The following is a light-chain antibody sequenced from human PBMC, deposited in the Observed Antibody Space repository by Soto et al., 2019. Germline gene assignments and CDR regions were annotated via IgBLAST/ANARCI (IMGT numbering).Light chain of an antibody. CDR1: SSNIGSNT. Sequence: QSVLTQPPSASGTHGQRVTISCSGSSSNIGSNTVNWYQQLPGTAPKLLIYSNNQRPSGVPDRFSGSKSGTSASLAISGLQSEDEADYYCAAWDDSLFCVFGGGTKLTVL. V-gene: IGLV1-44*01. CDR2: SNN. J-gene: IGLJ3*02. CDR3: AAWDDSLFCV.